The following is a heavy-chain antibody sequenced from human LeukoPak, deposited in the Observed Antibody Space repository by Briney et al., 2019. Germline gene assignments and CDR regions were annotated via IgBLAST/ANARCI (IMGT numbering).Heavy chain of an antibody. D-gene: IGHD1-26*01. V-gene: IGHV4-59*01. CDR2: IYYSGST. CDR1: AAPITSYY. Sequence: SETLSLTCTVSAAPITSYYWSWIRQPPGKGLEWIGYIYYSGSTNYNPSPKSRVAISVDTSKNQVSLRLSSVTAADTAVYYCARGGSIVGATPHDAFDIWGQGTVVTVS. J-gene: IGHJ3*02. CDR3: ARGGSIVGATPHDAFDI.